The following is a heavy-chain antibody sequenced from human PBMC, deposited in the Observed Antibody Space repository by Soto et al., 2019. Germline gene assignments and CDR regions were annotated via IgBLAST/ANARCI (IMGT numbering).Heavy chain of an antibody. V-gene: IGHV3-21*01. CDR2: LSSSSSYI. D-gene: IGHD1-26*01. Sequence: EVQLVESGGGLVKPGGSLRLSCAASGFPFSSYSMNWVRQAPGTGLEWVASLSSSSSYIYYADSVEGRFTISRDNAKNSLYPQMISRRAEDTAVYYCARDREPELVRSPLGYYYYGMDVWGQGTTVTDSS. CDR1: GFPFSSYS. CDR3: ARDREPELVRSPLGYYYYGMDV. J-gene: IGHJ6*02.